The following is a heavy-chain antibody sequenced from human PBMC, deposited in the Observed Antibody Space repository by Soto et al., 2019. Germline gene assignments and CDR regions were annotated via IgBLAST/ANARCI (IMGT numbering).Heavy chain of an antibody. V-gene: IGHV4-34*01. CDR1: GGSFSGYY. CDR2: INHSGST. CDR3: ARGLTGTSRLTPKNWFDP. D-gene: IGHD1-7*01. J-gene: IGHJ5*02. Sequence: SETLSLTCAVYGGSFSGYYWSWIRQPPGKGLEWIGEINHSGSTNYNPSLKSRVTISVDTSKNQFSLKLSSVTAADTAVYYCARGLTGTSRLTPKNWFDPWGQGTLVTVSS.